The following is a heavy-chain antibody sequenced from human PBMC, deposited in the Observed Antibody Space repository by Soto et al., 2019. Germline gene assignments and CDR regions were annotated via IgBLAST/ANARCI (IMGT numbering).Heavy chain of an antibody. CDR3: ARDWASFALDF. D-gene: IGHD3-16*01. CDR2: ISAYNGNT. Sequence: QVQLVQSGAEVKKPGASVKVSCKASGYTFTSYGISWVRQAPGQGLEWMGWISAYNGNTNDAQNLQCSVTMTTDTSTSTAYSELRTLRSDDTAVYYCARDWASFALDFWGQGTLVTVSS. J-gene: IGHJ4*02. CDR1: GYTFTSYG. V-gene: IGHV1-18*01.